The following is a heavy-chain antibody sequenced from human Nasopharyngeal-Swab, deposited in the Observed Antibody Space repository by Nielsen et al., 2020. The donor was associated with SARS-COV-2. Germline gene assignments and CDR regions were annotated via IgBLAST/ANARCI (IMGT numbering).Heavy chain of an antibody. CDR3: ARSVWAESSGWFPGWFDP. D-gene: IGHD6-19*01. V-gene: IGHV1-69*01. CDR2: IIPIFGAA. J-gene: IGHJ5*02. Sequence: WVRQAPGQGLEGMGGIIPIFGAANYAQKLQGRVTITADESTSTAYMELSSLRSEDTAVYYCARSVWAESSGWFPGWFDPWGQGTLVTVSS.